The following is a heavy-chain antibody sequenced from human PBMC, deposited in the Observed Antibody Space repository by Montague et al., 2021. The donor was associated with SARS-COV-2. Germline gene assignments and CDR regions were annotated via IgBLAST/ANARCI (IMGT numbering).Heavy chain of an antibody. D-gene: IGHD6-13*01. V-gene: IGHV2-70*01. CDR1: GFSLSTSGMC. CDR2: IDWDDDK. Sequence: PALVKPTQTLTLTCTFSGFSLSTSGMCVSWIRQPPGKALEWLALIDWDDDKYYSTSLKTRLTISKDTSKNQMVLTMTNMDPVDTATYYCARMPIAAAGTLGGYCYYGMDVWGQGTTVTVSS. J-gene: IGHJ6*02. CDR3: ARMPIAAAGTLGGYCYYGMDV.